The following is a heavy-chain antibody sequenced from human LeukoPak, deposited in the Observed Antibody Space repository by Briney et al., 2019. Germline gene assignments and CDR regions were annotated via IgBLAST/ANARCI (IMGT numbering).Heavy chain of an antibody. V-gene: IGHV3-23*01. CDR1: GFTFCINA. Sequence: GGSLRLSCATSGFTFCINAMSWVRQAPGKGLEWASVISDSGGSTHYADSVKGRFTISRDNSKNTVYLQMNSLRAEDTAVYYCAKVGIVVGGDYYDYWGQGTLVTVSS. J-gene: IGHJ4*02. CDR2: ISDSGGST. CDR3: AKVGIVVGGDYYDY. D-gene: IGHD3-22*01.